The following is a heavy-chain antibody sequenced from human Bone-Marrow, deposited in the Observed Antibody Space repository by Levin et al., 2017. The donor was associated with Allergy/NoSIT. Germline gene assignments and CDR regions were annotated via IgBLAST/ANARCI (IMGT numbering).Heavy chain of an antibody. CDR1: GFTFDDHV. J-gene: IGHJ4*02. D-gene: IGHD1-26*01. CDR2: VTWNSGII. Sequence: SLKISCAASGFTFDDHVMHWVRQAPGMGLEWVAGVTWNSGIIGYADSVKGRFTISRDNAQKSIFLQMNSLRAEDTALYFCVKDFHRGSFYYFDYWGQGTLVTVSS. V-gene: IGHV3-9*01. CDR3: VKDFHRGSFYYFDY.